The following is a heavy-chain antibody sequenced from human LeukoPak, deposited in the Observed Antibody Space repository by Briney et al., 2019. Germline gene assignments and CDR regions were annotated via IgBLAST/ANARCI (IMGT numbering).Heavy chain of an antibody. CDR3: ARVTMERFDDY. D-gene: IGHD3-3*01. V-gene: IGHV1-18*01. J-gene: IGHJ4*02. Sequence: ASVTVSCKASGYTFTSYGISWVRQAPGQGLEWMGWISAYNGNTNYAQKLQGRVTMTTDTFTSTAYMELRSLRSDDTAVYYCARVTMERFDDYWGQGTLVTVSS. CDR1: GYTFTSYG. CDR2: ISAYNGNT.